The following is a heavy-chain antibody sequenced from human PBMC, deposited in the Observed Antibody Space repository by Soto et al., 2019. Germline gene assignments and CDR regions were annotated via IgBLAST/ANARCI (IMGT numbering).Heavy chain of an antibody. V-gene: IGHV1-69*13. CDR1: GGTFSSYA. CDR3: ARVGYSSSWYGYYYYGMDV. Sequence: SVKVSCKASGGTFSSYAISWVRQAPGQGLEWMGGIIPIFGTANYAQKFQGRVTITADESTSTAYMELSSLRSEDTAVYYCARVGYSSSWYGYYYYGMDVWGQGTTVTVSS. J-gene: IGHJ6*02. CDR2: IIPIFGTA. D-gene: IGHD6-13*01.